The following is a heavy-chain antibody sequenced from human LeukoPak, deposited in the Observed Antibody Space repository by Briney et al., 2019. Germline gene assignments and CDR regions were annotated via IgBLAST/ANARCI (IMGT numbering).Heavy chain of an antibody. CDR1: GYTLTELS. CDR3: ATEVTGDSSGYLIDY. Sequence: ASVKVSCKVSGYTLTELSMHWVRQAPGKGLEWMGGFDPEDGETIYAQKFQGRVTMTEDTSTDAAYMELSSLRAEDTAVYYCATEVTGDSSGYLIDYWGQGTLVTVSS. V-gene: IGHV1-24*01. D-gene: IGHD3-22*01. J-gene: IGHJ4*02. CDR2: FDPEDGET.